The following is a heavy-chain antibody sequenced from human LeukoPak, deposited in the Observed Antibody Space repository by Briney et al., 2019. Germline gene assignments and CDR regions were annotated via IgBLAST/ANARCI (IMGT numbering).Heavy chain of an antibody. V-gene: IGHV4-30-2*05. Sequence: PSQTLSLTCAVSGGSISSGGYSWSWIRQPPGKGLEWIGYIYHSGSTYYNPSLKSRVTISVDTSKNQFSLKLSSVTAADTAVYYCAREAAGTGVDYWGQGTLVTVSS. CDR1: GGSISSGGYS. J-gene: IGHJ4*02. CDR3: AREAAGTGVDY. D-gene: IGHD6-13*01. CDR2: IYHSGST.